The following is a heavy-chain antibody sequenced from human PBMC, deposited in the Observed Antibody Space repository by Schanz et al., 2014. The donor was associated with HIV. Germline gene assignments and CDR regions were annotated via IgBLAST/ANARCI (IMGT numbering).Heavy chain of an antibody. D-gene: IGHD3-22*01. CDR1: GFTFSTFG. CDR2: IWYDGTDK. CDR3: AKDRRRDYYYESSGYLDF. Sequence: QVQLVESGGGVVQPGRSLRLSCAESGFTFSTFGMHWVRQAPGKGLEWVAVIWYDGTDKYYAGSVKGRFTISRDNSQNTMYLQMNRLRAEDTAIYFCAKDRRRDYYYESSGYLDFWGQGTLVTVSS. J-gene: IGHJ4*02. V-gene: IGHV3-33*06.